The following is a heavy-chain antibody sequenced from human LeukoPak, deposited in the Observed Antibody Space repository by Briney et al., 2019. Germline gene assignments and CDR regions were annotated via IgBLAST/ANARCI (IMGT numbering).Heavy chain of an antibody. CDR3: ARDVDQQLARDYYYYYMDV. CDR2: ISSSGSYI. CDR1: GFTFSSYS. Sequence: GGSLRLSCAASGFTFSSYSMNWVRQAPGKGLEWVSSISSSGSYIFYADSMKGRFTISRDNAKNSLYLQMNSLRAEDTAVYYCARDVDQQLARDYYYYYMDVWGKGTTVTVSS. V-gene: IGHV3-21*01. J-gene: IGHJ6*03. D-gene: IGHD6-13*01.